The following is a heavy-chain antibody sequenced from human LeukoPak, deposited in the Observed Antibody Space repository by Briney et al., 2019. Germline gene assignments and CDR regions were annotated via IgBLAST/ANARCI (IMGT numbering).Heavy chain of an antibody. CDR2: IYHSGST. Sequence: SETLSPTCAVSGYSISSGYYWGWIRQPPGKGLAWIGSIYHSGSTYYNPSLKSRVTISVDTSKNQFSLKLSSVTAADTAVYYCARNCYQLPGGKYGWFDPWGQGTLVTVSS. CDR1: GYSISSGYY. J-gene: IGHJ5*02. CDR3: ARNCYQLPGGKYGWFDP. V-gene: IGHV4-38-2*01. D-gene: IGHD2-2*01.